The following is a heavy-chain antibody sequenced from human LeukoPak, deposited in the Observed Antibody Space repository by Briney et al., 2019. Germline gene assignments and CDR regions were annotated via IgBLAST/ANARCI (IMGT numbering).Heavy chain of an antibody. CDR2: ISAAGHIR. D-gene: IGHD3-3*01. CDR3: AKLGSDYDFWSAPSNQFDS. Sequence: PGGSLGLSCAASGLTFTKYGMTWVRQAPGKGLEWVSIISAAGHIRYYADSVKGRFTISRDNSRSALYLQMTSLRGDDTAVYYCAKLGSDYDFWSAPSNQFDSWGQGTQVTVSS. CDR1: GLTFTKYG. V-gene: IGHV3-23*01. J-gene: IGHJ4*02.